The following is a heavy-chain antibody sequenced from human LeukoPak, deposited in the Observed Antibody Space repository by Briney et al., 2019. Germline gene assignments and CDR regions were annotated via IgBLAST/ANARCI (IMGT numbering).Heavy chain of an antibody. Sequence: SETLSLTCAVYGGSFSGYYWSWIRQPPGKGLEWIGEINHSGSTNYNPSLKSRVTISVDTSKNQFPLKLSSVTAADTAVYYCARAGLAAAGTRPLDYWGQGTLVTVSS. J-gene: IGHJ4*02. CDR2: INHSGST. D-gene: IGHD6-13*01. V-gene: IGHV4-34*01. CDR1: GGSFSGYY. CDR3: ARAGLAAAGTRPLDY.